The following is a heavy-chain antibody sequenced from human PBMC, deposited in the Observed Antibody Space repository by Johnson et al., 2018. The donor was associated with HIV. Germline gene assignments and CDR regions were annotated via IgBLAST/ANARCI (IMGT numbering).Heavy chain of an antibody. V-gene: IGHV3-9*01. CDR3: ARDPFHYYDSSGYAGGAFDI. CDR2: INWNGVST. J-gene: IGHJ3*02. D-gene: IGHD3-22*01. Sequence: VQLVESGGDLVQPGRSLRVSCAASGFTFENYAMHWVRQAPGKGLEWVSGINWNGVSTAYADSVKGRCTISRDNGKNSLYLQMNSLRVEDTALYYCARDPFHYYDSSGYAGGAFDIWGQGTMVTVSS. CDR1: GFTFENYA.